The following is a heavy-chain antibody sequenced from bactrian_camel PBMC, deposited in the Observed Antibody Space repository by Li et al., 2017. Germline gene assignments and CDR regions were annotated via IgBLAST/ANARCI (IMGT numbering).Heavy chain of an antibody. CDR2: ISRYGAT. Sequence: HVQLVESGGGLVQPGGSLRLSCAASGSRFGSCGMGWYRQAPGKERELVSSISRYGATAYADSVKGRFTISRDNAKNTVDLRLNSLKTEDMAMYYCATRMSASNYWGQGTQVTVS. J-gene: IGHJ4*01. V-gene: IGHV3S53*01. CDR1: GSRFGSCG. D-gene: IGHD3*01. CDR3: ATRMSASNY.